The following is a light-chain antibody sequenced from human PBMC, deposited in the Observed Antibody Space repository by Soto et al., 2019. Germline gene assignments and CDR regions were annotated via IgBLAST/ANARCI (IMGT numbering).Light chain of an antibody. V-gene: IGKV1-33*01. CDR2: DGS. CDR3: QHTSI. Sequence: DILMTQSPSSLSASVGDRVTISCQASQDINYYVNWYQQKPGEAPKLLIYDGSKLDVGVPSRFSGSGFGTDFTLTISSLQPEDIATYYCQHTSIFAQGTRLDMK. CDR1: QDINYY. J-gene: IGKJ5*01.